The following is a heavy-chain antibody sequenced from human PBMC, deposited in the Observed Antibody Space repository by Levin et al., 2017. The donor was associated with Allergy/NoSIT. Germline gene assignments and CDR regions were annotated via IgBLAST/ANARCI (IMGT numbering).Heavy chain of an antibody. CDR1: GFTFSSYP. D-gene: IGHD6-6*01. CDR2: ISGSGAST. J-gene: IGHJ4*02. V-gene: IGHV3-23*01. CDR3: AKEYSTSSVYFDY. Sequence: LSLTCAASGFTFSSYPMNWVRQAPGKGLEWVSEISGSGASTYYADSVKGRFTISRDNSKKTLYLQMNTLRAEDTAVYYCAKEYSTSSVYFDYWGQGALVTVSS.